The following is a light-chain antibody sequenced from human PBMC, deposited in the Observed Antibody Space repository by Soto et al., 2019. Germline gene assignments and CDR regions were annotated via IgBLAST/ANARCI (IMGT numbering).Light chain of an antibody. J-gene: IGLJ2*01. Sequence: QSVLTQPPSASGTPGQRVTISCSGSSSNIGSNTVNWYQQLPGTAPKVVINSSNQRPSGVPARFSGSKSGTSASLAISGLQSEDEADYHCAAWDDSLNGVVFGGGTQLTVL. CDR2: SSN. CDR3: AAWDDSLNGVV. V-gene: IGLV1-44*01. CDR1: SSNIGSNT.